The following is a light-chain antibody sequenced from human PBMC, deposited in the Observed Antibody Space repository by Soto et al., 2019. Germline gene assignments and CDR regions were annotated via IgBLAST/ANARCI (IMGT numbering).Light chain of an antibody. V-gene: IGLV2-8*01. J-gene: IGLJ6*01. CDR2: EVV. CDR3: KSYAGSNTYV. CDR1: KNDIGVYDF. Sequence: QSVLTQPPSASGSPGQSVTISCTGTKNDIGVYDFVSWYQHHPGKAPSLIIYEVVQRPSGVPDRSSGSKSGNTAPLTVSGLPAAEEADYFCKSYAGSNTYVFGSGTKLTVL.